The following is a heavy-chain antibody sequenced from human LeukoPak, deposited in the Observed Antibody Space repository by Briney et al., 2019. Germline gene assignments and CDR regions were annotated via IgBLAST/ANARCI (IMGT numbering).Heavy chain of an antibody. CDR2: ISSSSSTI. CDR1: GFTFSSYG. CDR3: ARDPGTVTTSY. V-gene: IGHV3-48*01. J-gene: IGHJ4*02. Sequence: GGSLRLSCAASGFTFSSYGMTWVRQAPGKGLEWVSYISSSSSTIYYADSVKGRFTISRDNAKNSLYLQMNSLRAEDTAVYYCARDPGTVTTSYWGQGTLVTVSS. D-gene: IGHD4-11*01.